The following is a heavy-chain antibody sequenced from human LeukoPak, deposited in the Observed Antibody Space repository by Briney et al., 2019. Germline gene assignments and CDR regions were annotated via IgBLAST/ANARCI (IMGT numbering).Heavy chain of an antibody. CDR1: GYSFTTYW. CDR2: IYPGDSDT. V-gene: IGHV5-51*01. CDR3: ARRKGRHCSGGTCQGLIDY. D-gene: IGHD2-15*01. Sequence: GESLKISCKASGYSFTTYWIGWVRQMPGKGLEWMGVIYPGDSDTRYSPSFQGQVTISADKSISTAYLQWSSLKASDTAMYYCARRKGRHCSGGTCQGLIDYWGQGTLVTVSS. J-gene: IGHJ4*02.